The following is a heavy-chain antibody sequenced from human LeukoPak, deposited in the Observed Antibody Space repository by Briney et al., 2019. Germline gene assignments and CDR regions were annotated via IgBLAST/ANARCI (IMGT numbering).Heavy chain of an antibody. V-gene: IGHV1-69*13. CDR1: GGTFSSYA. D-gene: IGHD1-14*01. J-gene: IGHJ6*03. Sequence: SVKVSCKASGGTFSSYAISWARQAPGQGLEWMGGIIPIFGTASYAQKFQGRVTITADESTSTAYMELSSLRSEDTAVYYCARPTTGQYYFYMDVWGKGTTVTVSS. CDR2: IIPIFGTA. CDR3: ARPTTGQYYFYMDV.